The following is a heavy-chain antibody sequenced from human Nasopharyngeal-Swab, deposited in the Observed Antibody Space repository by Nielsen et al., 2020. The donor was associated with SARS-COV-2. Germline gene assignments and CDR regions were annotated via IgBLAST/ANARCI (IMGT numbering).Heavy chain of an antibody. CDR1: GVTLSSYS. Sequence: GGSLTLSCAVSGVTLSSYSMNWVRQAPGKGLEWVSSFSSSSSYIFYADSVKGRFTISRDNAKNSLYLQMNSLGVEDTAVYYCARVHCSRSSCSAPDYYYYYMDVWGKGTTVTVSS. V-gene: IGHV3-21*01. J-gene: IGHJ6*03. CDR2: FSSSSSYI. CDR3: ARVHCSRSSCSAPDYYYYYMDV. D-gene: IGHD2-2*01.